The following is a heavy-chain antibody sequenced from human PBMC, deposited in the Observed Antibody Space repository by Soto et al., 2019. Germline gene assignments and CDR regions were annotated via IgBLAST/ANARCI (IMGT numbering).Heavy chain of an antibody. CDR3: ARSLRGVLIDFDY. Sequence: SETLSLTCAVYGGSFSGYYWSWIRQPPGKGLGWIGEINHSGSTNYNPSLKSRVTISVDTSKNQFSLKLSSVTAADTAVYYCARSLRGVLIDFDYWGQGTLVTVS. CDR2: INHSGST. D-gene: IGHD3-10*01. V-gene: IGHV4-34*01. CDR1: GGSFSGYY. J-gene: IGHJ4*02.